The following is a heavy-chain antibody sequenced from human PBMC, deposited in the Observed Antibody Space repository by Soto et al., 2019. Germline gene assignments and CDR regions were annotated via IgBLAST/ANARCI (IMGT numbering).Heavy chain of an antibody. Sequence: GEFLKISCKGSGYSFTRYSMGWVRQMPGTGLEWMGIIYPGDSDTRYSPSFQGQVTISADKYISTAYLQWSSLKASDTAMYYCARHIAGYGDPDDYYGMDVWGQGTTVTVSS. J-gene: IGHJ6*02. CDR1: GYSFTRYS. CDR3: ARHIAGYGDPDDYYGMDV. D-gene: IGHD4-17*01. V-gene: IGHV5-51*01. CDR2: IYPGDSDT.